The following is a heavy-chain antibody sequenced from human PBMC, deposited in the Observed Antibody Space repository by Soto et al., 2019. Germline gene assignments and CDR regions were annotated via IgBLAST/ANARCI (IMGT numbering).Heavy chain of an antibody. Sequence: GGSLRLSCTASGFTFGDYAMSWVRQAPGKGLEWVGFIRSKAYGGTTEYAASVKGRFTISRDDSKSIAYLQMNSLKTEDTAVYYCTRGRRRPYYYGMDVWGQGTTVTVSS. V-gene: IGHV3-49*04. CDR3: TRGRRRPYYYGMDV. CDR1: GFTFGDYA. CDR2: IRSKAYGGTT. D-gene: IGHD6-25*01. J-gene: IGHJ6*02.